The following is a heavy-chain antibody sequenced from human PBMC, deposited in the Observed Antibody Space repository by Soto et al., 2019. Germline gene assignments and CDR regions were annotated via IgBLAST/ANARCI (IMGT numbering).Heavy chain of an antibody. V-gene: IGHV3-30*18. Sequence: GGSLRLSCAASGFTFSSYGMHWVRQAPGKGLEWVAVISYDGSNKYYADSVKGRFTISRDNSKNTLYLQMNSLRAEDTAVYYCAKDQGYSYDIPLDYWGQGTLVTVSS. J-gene: IGHJ4*02. CDR2: ISYDGSNK. D-gene: IGHD5-18*01. CDR3: AKDQGYSYDIPLDY. CDR1: GFTFSSYG.